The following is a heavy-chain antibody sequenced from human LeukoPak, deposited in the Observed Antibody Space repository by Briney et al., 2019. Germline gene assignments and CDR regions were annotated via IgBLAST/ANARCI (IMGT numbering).Heavy chain of an antibody. CDR3: ARGEDFWSGYYAGFDY. Sequence: PSETLSLTCTVSGGSISSGGYYWSWIRQHPGKGLEWIGYIYYSGSTNYNPSLKSRVTISVDTSKNQFSLKLSSVTAADTAVYYCARGEDFWSGYYAGFDYWGQGTLVTVSS. D-gene: IGHD3-3*01. J-gene: IGHJ4*02. CDR2: IYYSGST. CDR1: GGSISSGGYY. V-gene: IGHV4-61*08.